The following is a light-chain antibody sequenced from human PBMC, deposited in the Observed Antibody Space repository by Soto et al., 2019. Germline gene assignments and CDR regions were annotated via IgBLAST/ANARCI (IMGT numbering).Light chain of an antibody. V-gene: IGKV3-15*01. CDR2: GAS. Sequence: EIVMPQSPATLSVSPGERATLSCRASQSVSSNLAWYQQKPGQAPRLLIYGASTRATGIPARFSGSGSGTEFTLTIRSLQSEDFAVYYCQQYNNWPSWTFGQGTKVDIK. CDR3: QQYNNWPSWT. J-gene: IGKJ1*01. CDR1: QSVSSN.